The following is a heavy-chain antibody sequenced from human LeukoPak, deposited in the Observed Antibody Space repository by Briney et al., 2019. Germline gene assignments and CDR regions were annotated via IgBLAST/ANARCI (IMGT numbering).Heavy chain of an antibody. CDR2: IRYDGSNK. CDR3: AKGPRMTTVTTNAFDI. CDR1: GFTFSSYG. V-gene: IGHV3-30*02. Sequence: GGSLRLSCAASGFTFSSYGMHWVRQAPGKGLEWVAFIRYDGSNKYYADSVKGRFTISRDNSKNTLYLQMNSLRAEDTAVYYCAKGPRMTTVTTNAFDIWGQGTMVTVSS. D-gene: IGHD4-17*01. J-gene: IGHJ3*02.